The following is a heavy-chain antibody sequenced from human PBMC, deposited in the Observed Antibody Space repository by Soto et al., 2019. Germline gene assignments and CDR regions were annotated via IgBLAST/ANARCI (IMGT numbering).Heavy chain of an antibody. CDR1: GGSISSGDYY. D-gene: IGHD3-22*01. V-gene: IGHV4-30-4*01. J-gene: IGHJ4*02. CDR2: IYYSGST. CDR3: ARESPYYDSSGWFDY. Sequence: SETLSLTCTVSGGSISSGDYYWSWIRQPPGKGLEWIGYIYYSGSTYYNPSLKSRVTISVDTSKNQFSLKLSSVTAADTAVYYCARESPYYDSSGWFDYWGQGTLVTVSS.